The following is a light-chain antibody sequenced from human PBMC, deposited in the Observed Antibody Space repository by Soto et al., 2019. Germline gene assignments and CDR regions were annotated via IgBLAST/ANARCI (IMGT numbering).Light chain of an antibody. CDR1: QGISSY. J-gene: IGKJ4*01. V-gene: IGKV1-9*01. CDR3: QQLSRHPLT. CDR2: SAS. Sequence: DIQLTQSPSFLSASLGDRVTITCLASQGISSYLAWYQQKPGKAPDLLIYSASTLQSGVPSRFSGSGSETEFSLTIRALQPEDFATYYCQQLSRHPLTFGGGTKVDIK.